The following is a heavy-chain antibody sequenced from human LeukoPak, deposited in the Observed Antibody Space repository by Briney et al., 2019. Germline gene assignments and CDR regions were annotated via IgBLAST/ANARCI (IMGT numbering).Heavy chain of an antibody. CDR2: ISGSGGST. CDR3: AKGTRIGIVGDAGDY. Sequence: GGSLRLSCAVSGFTFSSYAMSWVRQAPGKGLEWVSAISGSGGSTYYADSVKGRFTISRDNSKNTLYLQMNSLRAEDTAVYYCAKGTRIGIVGDAGDYWGQGTLVTVSS. D-gene: IGHD1-26*01. CDR1: GFTFSSYA. J-gene: IGHJ4*02. V-gene: IGHV3-23*01.